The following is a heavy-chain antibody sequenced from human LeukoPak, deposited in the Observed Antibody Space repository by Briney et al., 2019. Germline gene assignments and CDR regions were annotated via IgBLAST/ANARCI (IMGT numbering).Heavy chain of an antibody. Sequence: PGGSLRLSCVASKFAFSNFWMTWFRQAPGKGLEWVSYISSSGSTIYYADSVKGRFTISRDNAKNSLYLQMNSLRAEDTAVYYCARDSRGYYDSRGNYWGQGTLVTVSS. CDR2: ISSSGSTI. D-gene: IGHD3-22*01. CDR3: ARDSRGYYDSRGNY. J-gene: IGHJ4*02. CDR1: KFAFSNFW. V-gene: IGHV3-11*01.